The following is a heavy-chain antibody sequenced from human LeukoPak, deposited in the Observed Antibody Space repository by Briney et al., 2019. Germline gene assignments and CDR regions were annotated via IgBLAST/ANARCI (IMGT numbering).Heavy chain of an antibody. D-gene: IGHD3-22*01. V-gene: IGHV3-53*01. CDR3: ARETGLSSGFDQ. CDR1: GFTVSSNY. Sequence: GGSLRLSCAASGFTVSSNYMSWVRQAPGKGLEWVSVIYSGGSTYYADSVKGRFTISRDYFNNTLYLQMNSLTVEDTAVYYCARETGLSSGFDQWGQGTLVTVSS. J-gene: IGHJ4*02. CDR2: IYSGGST.